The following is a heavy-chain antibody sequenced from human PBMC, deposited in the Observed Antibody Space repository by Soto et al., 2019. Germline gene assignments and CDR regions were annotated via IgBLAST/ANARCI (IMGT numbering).Heavy chain of an antibody. Sequence: PSETLSLTCTVSGGSISSGDYYWSWIRQPPGKGLEWIGYIYYSGSTYYNPSLKSRVTISVDTSKNQFSLKLSSVTAADTAVYYCARDQVTGGYYYYGMAVWGQGTTVTVSS. CDR2: IYYSGST. CDR1: GGSISSGDYY. CDR3: ARDQVTGGYYYYGMAV. J-gene: IGHJ6*02. D-gene: IGHD7-27*01. V-gene: IGHV4-30-4*01.